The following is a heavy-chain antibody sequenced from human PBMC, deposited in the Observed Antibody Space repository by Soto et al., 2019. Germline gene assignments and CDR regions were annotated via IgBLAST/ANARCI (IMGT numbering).Heavy chain of an antibody. Sequence: EVQLVQSGAEVKKPGESLRISCKGSGYSFTSYWISWVRQMPGKGLEWMGRIDPSDSYTNYSPSFQGHVTISADKSISTAYLQWSSLKASDTAMYYCARKSMQRRGYSYGHGGMDVWGQGTTVTVSS. J-gene: IGHJ6*02. D-gene: IGHD5-18*01. V-gene: IGHV5-10-1*01. CDR1: GYSFTSYW. CDR3: ARKSMQRRGYSYGHGGMDV. CDR2: IDPSDSYT.